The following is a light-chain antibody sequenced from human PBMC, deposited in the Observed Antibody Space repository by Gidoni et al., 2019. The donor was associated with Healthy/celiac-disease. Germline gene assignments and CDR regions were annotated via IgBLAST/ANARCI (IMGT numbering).Light chain of an antibody. J-gene: IGKJ4*01. CDR1: QSISSY. CDR2: AAS. Sequence: DIQMTPSPSSLSASVGDRVTITCRASQSISSYLNWYQQKPRKAPKLLIYAASSLQSGVPSRFSGSGSGTDFTLTISSLQPEDFATYYCQQSYSTLPLTFGGXTKVEIK. V-gene: IGKV1-39*01. CDR3: QQSYSTLPLT.